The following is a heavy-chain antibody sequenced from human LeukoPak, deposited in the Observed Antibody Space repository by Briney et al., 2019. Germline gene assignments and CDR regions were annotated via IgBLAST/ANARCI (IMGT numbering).Heavy chain of an antibody. D-gene: IGHD3-22*01. V-gene: IGHV1-18*01. J-gene: IGHJ4*02. Sequence: ASVTVSCKASGYTFTSYGISWVRQAPGHGLEWMGWISAYNGNTNYAQKLQGRVTMTTDTSTSTAYMELRSLRSDDTAVYYCARDYYDSSGCYLFGYWGERTLVTVSS. CDR2: ISAYNGNT. CDR3: ARDYYDSSGCYLFGY. CDR1: GYTFTSYG.